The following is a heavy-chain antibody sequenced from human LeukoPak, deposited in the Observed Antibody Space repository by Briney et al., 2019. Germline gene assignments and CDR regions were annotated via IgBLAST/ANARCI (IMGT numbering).Heavy chain of an antibody. CDR2: IIPIFGTA. CDR1: GGTFSSYA. Sequence: SVKVSCKASGGTFSSYAISWVRQAPGQGLEWMGGIIPIFGTANYAQKFQGRVTITADESTSTAYMELRSLRFEDTAVYYCARELRRGWLFQGWFDPWGQGTLVTVSS. J-gene: IGHJ5*02. V-gene: IGHV1-69*13. D-gene: IGHD3-9*01. CDR3: ARELRRGWLFQGWFDP.